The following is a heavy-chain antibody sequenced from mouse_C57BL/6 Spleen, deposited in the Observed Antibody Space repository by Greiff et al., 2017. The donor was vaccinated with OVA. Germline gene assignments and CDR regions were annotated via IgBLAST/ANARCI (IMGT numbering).Heavy chain of an antibody. D-gene: IGHD1-2*01. J-gene: IGHJ1*03. CDR2: IYPGDGDT. CDR1: GYAFSSSW. V-gene: IGHV1-82*01. Sequence: QVQLQQSGPELVKPGASVKISCKASGYAFSSSWMNWVKQRPGKGLEWIGRIYPGDGDTNYNGKFKGKATLTADKSSSTAYMQLSSLTSEDSAVYFCARSDYGYPYFDVWGTGTTVTVSS. CDR3: ARSDYGYPYFDV.